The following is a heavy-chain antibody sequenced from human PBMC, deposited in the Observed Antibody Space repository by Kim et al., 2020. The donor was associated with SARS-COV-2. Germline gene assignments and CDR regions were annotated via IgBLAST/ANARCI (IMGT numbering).Heavy chain of an antibody. J-gene: IGHJ4*02. D-gene: IGHD5-12*01. CDR1: GDSVSSNSAA. V-gene: IGHV6-1*01. CDR3: ARDLGYSGYDSPATTFDY. Sequence: SQTLSLTCAISGDSVSSNSAAWNWIRQSPSRGLEWLGRTYYRSKWYNDYAVSVKSRITINPDTSKNQFSLQLNSVTPEDTAVYYCARDLGYSGYDSPATTFDYWGQGTLVTVSS. CDR2: TYYRSKWYN.